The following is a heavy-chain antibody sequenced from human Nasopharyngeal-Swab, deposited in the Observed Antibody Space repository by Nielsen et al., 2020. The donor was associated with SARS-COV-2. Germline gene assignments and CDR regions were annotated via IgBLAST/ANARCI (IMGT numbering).Heavy chain of an antibody. CDR3: ARDAIVVVQDARQD. CDR2: ISSSSSTK. D-gene: IGHD2-2*01. Sequence: WIRQPPGKGLEWVSYISSSSSTKYYADSVKGRFTISRDNAKNSLYLQMNSLRDEDTAVYYCARDAIVVVQDARQDWGQG. J-gene: IGHJ4*02. V-gene: IGHV3-11*04.